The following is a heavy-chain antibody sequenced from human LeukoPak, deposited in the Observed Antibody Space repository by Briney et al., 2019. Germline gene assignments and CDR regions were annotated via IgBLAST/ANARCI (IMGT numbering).Heavy chain of an antibody. J-gene: IGHJ3*02. D-gene: IGHD2-2*01. CDR2: IKQDGSGK. Sequence: GGSLRLSCAASGFTFSTYWMSWVRQAPGKGLEWVANIKQDGSGKYYVDSVKGRFTISRDNAKNSLYLQMNSLRAEDTAVYYCASSYCSSTSCPNDAFDIWGQGTMVTVSS. CDR3: ASSYCSSTSCPNDAFDI. CDR1: GFTFSTYW. V-gene: IGHV3-7*03.